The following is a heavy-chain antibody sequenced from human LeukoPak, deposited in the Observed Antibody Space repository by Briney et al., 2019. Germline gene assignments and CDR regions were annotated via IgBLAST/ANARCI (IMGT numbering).Heavy chain of an antibody. CDR2: ISGSAYST. CDR1: GFTFSSYA. V-gene: IGHV3-23*01. D-gene: IGHD3-22*01. Sequence: GGSLRLSCAASGFTFSSYAMTWVRQAPGKGLEWISAISGSAYSTSYADSVKGRFTISRDNSKNTLYLQMNSLRAEDTAIYYCARNTSGFKLGDAFDIWGQATMVTVSS. J-gene: IGHJ3*02. CDR3: ARNTSGFKLGDAFDI.